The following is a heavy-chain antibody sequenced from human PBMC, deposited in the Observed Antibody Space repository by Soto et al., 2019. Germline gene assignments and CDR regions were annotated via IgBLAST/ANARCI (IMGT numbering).Heavy chain of an antibody. CDR1: GFSFRNAW. V-gene: IGHV3-15*01. D-gene: IGHD2-21*01. Sequence: GGSLRLSCAASGFSFRNAWMSWVRQAPGKGLEWVGHIKSQGDGGTRDYAAPVKGRFTISRDDSKNTLFLQMNSLKNEDTAVYFCTTDLQAYCDGTTCYAGNYSYEDMDVWGQGTTVTVSS. J-gene: IGHJ6*02. CDR2: IKSQGDGGTR. CDR3: TTDLQAYCDGTTCYAGNYSYEDMDV.